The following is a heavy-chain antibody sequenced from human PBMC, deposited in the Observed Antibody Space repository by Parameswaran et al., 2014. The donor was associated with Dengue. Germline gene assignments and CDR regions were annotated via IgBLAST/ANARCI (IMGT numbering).Heavy chain of an antibody. V-gene: IGHV1-46*01. CDR3: ARDLWEQLVRYGMDV. Sequence: WVRQAPGQGLEWMGIINPSGGSTSYAQKFQGRVTMTRDTSTSTVYMELSSLRSEDTAVYYCARDLWEQLVRYGMDVWGQGTTVTVSS. D-gene: IGHD6-13*01. CDR2: INPSGGST. J-gene: IGHJ6*02.